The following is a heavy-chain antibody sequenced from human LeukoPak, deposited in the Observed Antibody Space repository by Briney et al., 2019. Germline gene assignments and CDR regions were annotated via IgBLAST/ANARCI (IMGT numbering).Heavy chain of an antibody. V-gene: IGHV5-51*01. D-gene: IGHD2-15*01. CDR2: IYPCDSDT. Sequence: KPGESLKISCKGSGYRFTSYWIGWVRQMPGKGLEWMGIIYPCDSDTRYSPSVQGQVTIPEDKSISTAYLQWSNLKASDTAMYYCARLRYCSGGSCLGTWFDPWGQGTLVTVSS. CDR3: ARLRYCSGGSCLGTWFDP. J-gene: IGHJ5*02. CDR1: GYRFTSYW.